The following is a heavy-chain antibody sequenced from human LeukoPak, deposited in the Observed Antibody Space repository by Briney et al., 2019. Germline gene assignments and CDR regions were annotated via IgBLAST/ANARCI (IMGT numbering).Heavy chain of an antibody. CDR3: AKESAAIGVPLFDY. CDR1: GGSINSYY. D-gene: IGHD2-8*01. J-gene: IGHJ4*02. V-gene: IGHV4-59*13. CDR2: IYNSETI. Sequence: SETLSLTCTVSGGSINSYYWSWIRQPPGKGLEWIGYIYNSETINYNPSLTSRVTISLDTSKNQVSLKLTSVTAADTAVYYCAKESAAIGVPLFDYWGQGTLVTVSS.